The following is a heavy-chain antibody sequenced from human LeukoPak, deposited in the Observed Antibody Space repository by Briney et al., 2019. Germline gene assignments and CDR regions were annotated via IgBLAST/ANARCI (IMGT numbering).Heavy chain of an antibody. J-gene: IGHJ4*02. Sequence: ASVKVSCKASGYTFTGYYMHWVRQAPGQGLEWMGWINPNSGGTNYAQKFQGWVTMTRDTSISTAYMELSRLRSDDTAVYYCARGESGIESSTSCYDYWGQGTLVTVSS. D-gene: IGHD2-2*01. CDR1: GYTFTGYY. V-gene: IGHV1-2*04. CDR2: INPNSGGT. CDR3: ARGESGIESSTSCYDY.